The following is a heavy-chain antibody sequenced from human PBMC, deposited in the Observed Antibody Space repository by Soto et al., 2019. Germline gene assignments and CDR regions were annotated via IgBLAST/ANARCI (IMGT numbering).Heavy chain of an antibody. J-gene: IGHJ6*02. CDR2: IIPIFGTA. CDR1: GGTFSSYA. V-gene: IGHV1-69*01. CDR3: ARFKSYCGGDCHPGYGMDV. D-gene: IGHD2-21*02. Sequence: VKVSCKASGGTFSSYAISWVRQAPGQGLEWMGGIIPIFGTANYAQKFQGRVTITADGSTSTAYMELSSLRSEDTAVYYCARFKSYCGGDCHPGYGMDVWCQGTTVTVSS.